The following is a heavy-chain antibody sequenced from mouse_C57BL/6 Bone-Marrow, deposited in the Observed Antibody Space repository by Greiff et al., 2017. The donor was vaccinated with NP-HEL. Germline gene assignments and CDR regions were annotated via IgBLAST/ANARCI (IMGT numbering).Heavy chain of an antibody. Sequence: VQLQQSGPELVKPGASVKISCKASGYAFSSSWMNWVKQRPGKGLEWIGRIYPGDGDTNYNGKFKGKATLTADKSSSTAYMQLSSLTSEDSAVYFWARIYHGNTGDYFDDGGQGTTLTVST. J-gene: IGHJ2*01. D-gene: IGHD2-1*01. CDR3: ARIYHGNTGDYFDD. V-gene: IGHV1-82*01. CDR1: GYAFSSSW. CDR2: IYPGDGDT.